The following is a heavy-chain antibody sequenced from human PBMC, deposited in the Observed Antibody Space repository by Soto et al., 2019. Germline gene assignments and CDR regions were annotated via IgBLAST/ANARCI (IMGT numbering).Heavy chain of an antibody. CDR1: GFTFSSYG. CDR3: AKDPSDILTGYHDAFDI. D-gene: IGHD3-9*01. J-gene: IGHJ3*02. Sequence: GGSLRLSCAASGFTFSSYGMHWVRQAPGKGLEWVAVISYDGSNKYYADSVKGRFTISRDNSKNTLYLQMNSLRAEDTAVYYCAKDPSDILTGYHDAFDIWGQGTRVTVSS. CDR2: ISYDGSNK. V-gene: IGHV3-30*18.